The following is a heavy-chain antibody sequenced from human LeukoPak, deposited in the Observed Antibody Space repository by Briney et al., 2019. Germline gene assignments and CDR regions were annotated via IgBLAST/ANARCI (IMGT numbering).Heavy chain of an antibody. CDR2: ISSSSSYI. Sequence: GGSLRLSCAASGFTFSSYSMNWVRQAPGKGLEWVSSISSSSSYIYYADSVKGRFTISRDNAKNSLYLQMNSLRAEDTAVYYCARYTANWGSSDAFDIWGQGTTVTVSS. D-gene: IGHD7-27*01. J-gene: IGHJ3*02. V-gene: IGHV3-21*01. CDR1: GFTFSSYS. CDR3: ARYTANWGSSDAFDI.